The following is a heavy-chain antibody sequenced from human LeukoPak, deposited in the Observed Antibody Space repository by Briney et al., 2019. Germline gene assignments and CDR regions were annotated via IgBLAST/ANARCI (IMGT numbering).Heavy chain of an antibody. CDR1: GFTFKTYA. J-gene: IGHJ4*02. V-gene: IGHV3-53*01. CDR2: IYDADDT. Sequence: GGSLRLSCAASGFTFKTYAMMWVRQAPGKGLEWVSIIYDADDTHYADSVKGRFTISRDKSKNTLYLQMNTLRVEDTAVYYCARHYGDYLTYFDSWGQGTLVTVSS. D-gene: IGHD4-17*01. CDR3: ARHYGDYLTYFDS.